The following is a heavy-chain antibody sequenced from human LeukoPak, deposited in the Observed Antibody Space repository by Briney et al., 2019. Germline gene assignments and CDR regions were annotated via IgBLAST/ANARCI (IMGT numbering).Heavy chain of an antibody. D-gene: IGHD3-22*01. CDR2: INPNSGGT. Sequence: ASVTVSCTASGYTFTGYYMHWVRQAPGQGLEWMGWINPNSGGTNYAQTFQGRVTITRDTSISTAYMELSRLRSDDTAVYYCATGLDYDSSGYPTPYYYYYMDVWGKGTTVTVSS. CDR3: ATGLDYDSSGYPTPYYYYYMDV. V-gene: IGHV1-2*02. J-gene: IGHJ6*03. CDR1: GYTFTGYY.